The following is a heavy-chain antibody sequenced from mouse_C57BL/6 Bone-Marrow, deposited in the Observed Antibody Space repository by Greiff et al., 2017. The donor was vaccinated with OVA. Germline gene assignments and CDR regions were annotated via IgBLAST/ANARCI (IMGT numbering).Heavy chain of an antibody. Sequence: VQLQQSGPELVKPGASVKISCKASGYAFSSSWMNWVKQRPGKGLEWIGRIYPGDGDTNYNGKFKGKATLTADKSSSTAYMQLSSLTSEDSAVYFCAIDGYDERDAMDYWGQGTSVTVSA. CDR1: GYAFSSSW. CDR2: IYPGDGDT. D-gene: IGHD2-2*01. J-gene: IGHJ4*01. V-gene: IGHV1-82*01. CDR3: AIDGYDERDAMDY.